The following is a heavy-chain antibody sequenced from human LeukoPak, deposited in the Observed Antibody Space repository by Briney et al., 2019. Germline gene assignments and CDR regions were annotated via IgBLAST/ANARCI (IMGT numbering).Heavy chain of an antibody. CDR3: ARDRNGDYGFDYYYYMDV. J-gene: IGHJ6*03. D-gene: IGHD4-17*01. CDR1: GGSISSSSYY. Sequence: PSETLSLTCTVSGGSISSSSYYWGWIRQPPGKGLEWIGSIYYSGSTYYNPSLKSRVTISVDTSKNQFSLKLSSVTAADTAVYYCARDRNGDYGFDYYYYMDVWGKGTTVTVSS. V-gene: IGHV4-39*07. CDR2: IYYSGST.